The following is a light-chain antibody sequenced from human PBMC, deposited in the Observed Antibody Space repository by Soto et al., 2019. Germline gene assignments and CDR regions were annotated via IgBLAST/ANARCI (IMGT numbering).Light chain of an antibody. CDR2: DTT. J-gene: IGLJ2*01. CDR3: LRSYSGVGV. Sequence: QAVVTQEPSLTVSPGGTVTLTCDSSTGAVTSGHYPYWVQQKPGQAPRTLIYDTTRKHSWTPVRFSGFLLGAKAALTLSGAQPEDEADYDCLRSYSGVGVFGGGTKLTVL. V-gene: IGLV7-46*01. CDR1: TGAVTSGHY.